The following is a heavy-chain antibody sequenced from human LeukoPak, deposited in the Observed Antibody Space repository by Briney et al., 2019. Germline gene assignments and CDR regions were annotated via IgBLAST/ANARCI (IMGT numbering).Heavy chain of an antibody. CDR3: ARGGWYGPPFDY. CDR2: INHSGST. Sequence: PSETLSLTCAVYGGSFSGYYWSWIRQPPGKGLEWIGEINHSGSTNYNPSLKSRVTISVDTSKNQFSLKLSSVTAADTAVYYCARGGWYGPPFDYWGQGTLVTVSS. CDR1: GGSFSGYY. J-gene: IGHJ4*02. V-gene: IGHV4-34*01. D-gene: IGHD6-19*01.